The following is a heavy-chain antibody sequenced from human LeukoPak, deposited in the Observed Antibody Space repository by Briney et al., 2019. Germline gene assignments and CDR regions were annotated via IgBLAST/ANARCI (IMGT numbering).Heavy chain of an antibody. CDR2: MNPNSGNT. Sequence: ASVKVSCKASGYTFTSYDINWVRQATGQGLEWMGWMNPNSGNTGYAQKFQGRVTMTRNTSISTAYMELSSLRSEDTAVYYCARGCSSTSCYTGNWNDYWGQGTLVNVSS. CDR3: ARGCSSTSCYTGNWNDY. J-gene: IGHJ4*02. CDR1: GYTFTSYD. V-gene: IGHV1-8*01. D-gene: IGHD2-2*02.